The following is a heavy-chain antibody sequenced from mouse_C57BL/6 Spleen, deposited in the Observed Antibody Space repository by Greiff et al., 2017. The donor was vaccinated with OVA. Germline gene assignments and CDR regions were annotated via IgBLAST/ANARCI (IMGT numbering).Heavy chain of an antibody. CDR2: ISDGGSYT. CDR3: ARDQGLLRYSDY. Sequence: EVKLMESGGGLVKPGGSLKLSCAASGFTFSSYAMSWVRQTPEKRLEWVATISDGGSYTYYPDNVKGRFTISRDNAKNNLYLQMSHLKSEDTAMYYCARDQGLLRYSDYWGKGTTLTVSS. V-gene: IGHV5-4*01. CDR1: GFTFSSYA. J-gene: IGHJ2*01. D-gene: IGHD2-3*01.